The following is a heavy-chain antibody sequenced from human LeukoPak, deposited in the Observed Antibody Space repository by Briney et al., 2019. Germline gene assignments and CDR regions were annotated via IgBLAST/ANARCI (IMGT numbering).Heavy chain of an antibody. J-gene: IGHJ5*02. Sequence: GASVKVSCKASGYTFTGYYMHWVRQAPGQGLEWMGWSSAYNGNTNYAQKLQGRVTMTTDTSTSTAYMEMRSLRSDDTAVYYCARVGSGYNWFDPWGQGTLVTVSS. V-gene: IGHV1-18*04. D-gene: IGHD3-10*01. CDR1: GYTFTGYY. CDR3: ARVGSGYNWFDP. CDR2: SSAYNGNT.